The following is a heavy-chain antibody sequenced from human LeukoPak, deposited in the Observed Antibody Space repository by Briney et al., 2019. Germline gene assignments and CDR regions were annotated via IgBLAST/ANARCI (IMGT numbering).Heavy chain of an antibody. CDR1: GGSFSGYY. Sequence: SETLSLTCAVYGGSFSGYYWSWIRQPPGKGLEWIGEINHSGSTNYNPSLKSRVTISVDTSKNQFSLKLSSVTAADTAVYYCARGPYSSSPWSGYWGQGTLVTVSS. D-gene: IGHD6-6*01. CDR3: ARGPYSSSPWSGY. V-gene: IGHV4-34*01. J-gene: IGHJ4*02. CDR2: INHSGST.